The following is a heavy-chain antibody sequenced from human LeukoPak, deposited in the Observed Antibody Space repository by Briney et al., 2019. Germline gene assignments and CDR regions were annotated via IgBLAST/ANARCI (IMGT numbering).Heavy chain of an antibody. CDR3: ARDYSRGFLDY. J-gene: IGHJ4*02. D-gene: IGHD5-12*01. CDR2: IYYSGST. CDR1: GGSISSDDYC. V-gene: IGHV4-31*03. Sequence: SQTLSLTCSVSGGSISSDDYCWNWIRQHPGKGLEWIGYIYYSGSTYYNPSLKSRVALSVDTSKNQFSLKLSSLTAADTAVYYCARDYSRGFLDYWGQGTLVTVSS.